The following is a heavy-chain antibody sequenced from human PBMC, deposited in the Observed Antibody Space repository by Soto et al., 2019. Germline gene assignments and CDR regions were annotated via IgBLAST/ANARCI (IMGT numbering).Heavy chain of an antibody. Sequence: PSETLSLTCAVYGGSFSCYYWSWIRQPPGKGLEWIGEINHSGSTNYNPSLKSRVTISVDTSKNQFSLKLSSVTAADTAVYYCARGVLRFPGSRFDPWGQGTLVTVSS. CDR2: INHSGST. V-gene: IGHV4-34*01. CDR3: ARGVLRFPGSRFDP. CDR1: GGSFSCYY. D-gene: IGHD3-3*01. J-gene: IGHJ5*02.